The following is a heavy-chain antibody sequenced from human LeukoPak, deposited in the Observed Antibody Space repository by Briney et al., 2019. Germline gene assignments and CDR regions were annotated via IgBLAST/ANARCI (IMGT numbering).Heavy chain of an antibody. V-gene: IGHV3-66*01. CDR3: ASDSYYYDSSGYYF. CDR2: IYSGGST. CDR1: GFTVSSNY. D-gene: IGHD3-22*01. Sequence: PGGSLRLSCAASGFTVSSNYMSWVRQAPGKGLEWVSVIYSGGSTYYADSVKGRFTISRDNSKNTLYLQMNSLRAEDTAVYYCASDSYYYDSSGYYFWGQGTLVTVSS. J-gene: IGHJ4*02.